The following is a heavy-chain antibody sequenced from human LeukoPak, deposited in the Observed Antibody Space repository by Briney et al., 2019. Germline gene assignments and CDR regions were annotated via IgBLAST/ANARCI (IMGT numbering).Heavy chain of an antibody. CDR2: ISSSSSYI. D-gene: IGHD3-22*01. CDR3: ARDSMGYYDSSGYYYPEYFQH. CDR1: GFTFSSYS. J-gene: IGHJ1*01. Sequence: PGGSLRLSCAASGFTFSSYSMNWVRQAPGKGLEWVSSISSSSSYIYYADSVKGRFTISRDNAKNSLYLQMNSLRAEDTAVYYCARDSMGYYDSSGYYYPEYFQHWGQGTLVTVSS. V-gene: IGHV3-21*01.